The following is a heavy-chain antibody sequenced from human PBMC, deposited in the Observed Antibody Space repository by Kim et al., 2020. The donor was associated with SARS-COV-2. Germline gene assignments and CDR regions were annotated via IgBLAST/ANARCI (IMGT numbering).Heavy chain of an antibody. J-gene: IGHJ6*02. CDR3: AKDLLNWWELGGVYGMDV. CDR2: ISGSGGST. CDR1: GFTFSSYA. D-gene: IGHD1-26*01. V-gene: IGHV3-23*01. Sequence: GGSLRLSCAASGFTFSSYAMSWVRQAPGKGLEWVSAISGSGGSTYYADSVKGRFTISRDNSKNTLYLQMNSLRAEDTAVYYCAKDLLNWWELGGVYGMDVWGQGTTVTVSS.